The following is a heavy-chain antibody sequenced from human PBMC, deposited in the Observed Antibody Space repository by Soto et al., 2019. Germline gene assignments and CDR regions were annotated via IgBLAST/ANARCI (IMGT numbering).Heavy chain of an antibody. CDR1: GYTFTTYS. CDR2: ISAYNGNT. V-gene: IGHV1-18*01. CDR3: ARDDTVGWFEP. J-gene: IGHJ5*02. Sequence: ASVKVSCKASGYTFTTYSISWVRQAPGQGLEWVGCISAYNGNTNYAQKFQGRVTMTTDTSTNTAYMELMSLRSDDAALYYCARDDTVGWFEPWGQGTLVTVSS. D-gene: IGHD1-26*01.